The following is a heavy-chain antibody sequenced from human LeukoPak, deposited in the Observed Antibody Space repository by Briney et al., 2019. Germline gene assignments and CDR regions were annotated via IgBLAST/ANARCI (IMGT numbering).Heavy chain of an antibody. J-gene: IGHJ3*02. D-gene: IGHD3-22*01. V-gene: IGHV4-39*01. CDR3: ARQRSSGYYRIDAFDI. Sequence: TSETLSLTCTVSGGSISSSSYYWGWIRQPPGKGLEWIGSIYYSGSTYYNPSLKSRVTISVDTSKNQFSLKLSSVTAADTAVYYCARQRSSGYYRIDAFDIWGQGTMVTVSS. CDR1: GGSISSSSYY. CDR2: IYYSGST.